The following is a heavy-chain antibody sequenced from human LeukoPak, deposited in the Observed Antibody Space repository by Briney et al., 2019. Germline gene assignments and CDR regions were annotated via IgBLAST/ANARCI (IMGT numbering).Heavy chain of an antibody. D-gene: IGHD2-15*01. J-gene: IGHJ4*02. CDR3: ARGGFCSGADCRGSFDY. Sequence: GGSLRLSCAASGFTFINYWMHWVRQAPGEGLVWVSHINNGGSTTTYADSVKGRFTISRDNAKNTLYLHVNSLRAEDTAVYYCARGGFCSGADCRGSFDYWGQGSLVTVSS. CDR2: INNGGSTT. V-gene: IGHV3-74*01. CDR1: GFTFINYW.